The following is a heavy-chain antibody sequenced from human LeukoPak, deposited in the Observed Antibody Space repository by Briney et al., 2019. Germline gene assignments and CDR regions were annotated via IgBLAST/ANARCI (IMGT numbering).Heavy chain of an antibody. CDR1: GFTFSSYS. D-gene: IGHD3-10*01. CDR3: ARDKRGYYYGSGSSGYYYYYYMDV. J-gene: IGHJ6*03. V-gene: IGHV3-21*04. CDR2: ISSSSSNI. Sequence: GGSLRLSCAASGFTFSSYSMNWVRQAPGKGLEWVSSISSSSSNIYYADSVKGRFTISRDNSKNTLYLQMNSLRAEDTAVYYCARDKRGYYYGSGSSGYYYYYYMDVWGKGTSVTISS.